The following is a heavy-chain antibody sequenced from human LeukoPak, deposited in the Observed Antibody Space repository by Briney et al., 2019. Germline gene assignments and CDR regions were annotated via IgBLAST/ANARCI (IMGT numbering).Heavy chain of an antibody. V-gene: IGHV3-7*03. Sequence: GGSLRLSCAASGFTFSSYWMSWVRQAPGKGLEWVANIKQDGSEKYYVDSVKGRFTISRDNSKNTLYLQMNSLRAEDTAVYYCAKDLFSYGSGSYYNRIYDYWGQGTLVTVSS. J-gene: IGHJ4*02. CDR2: IKQDGSEK. CDR3: AKDLFSYGSGSYYNRIYDY. D-gene: IGHD3-10*01. CDR1: GFTFSSYW.